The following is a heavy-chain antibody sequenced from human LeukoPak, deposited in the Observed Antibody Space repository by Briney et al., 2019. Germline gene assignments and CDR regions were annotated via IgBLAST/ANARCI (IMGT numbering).Heavy chain of an antibody. J-gene: IGHJ4*02. CDR3: AKMGWAQNSGSYSDFDY. V-gene: IGHV3-30*18. CDR2: ISYDGSNK. CDR1: GFTFSSYG. Sequence: PGGSLRLSCAASGFTFSSYGMHWVRQAPGKGLEWVAVISYDGSNKYYADSVKGRFTISRDNSKNTLYLQMNSLRAEDTAVYYCAKMGWAQNSGSYSDFDYWGQGTLVTVSS. D-gene: IGHD1-26*01.